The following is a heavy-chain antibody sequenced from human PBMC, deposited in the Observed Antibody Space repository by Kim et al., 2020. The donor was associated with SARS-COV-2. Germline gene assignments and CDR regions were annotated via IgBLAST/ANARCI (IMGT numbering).Heavy chain of an antibody. J-gene: IGHJ6*02. V-gene: IGHV4-39*01. Sequence: LQSRVTISVDTSTNQFSLKLSSVTAADTAVYYCARQYYDFWSGVLYGMDVWGQGTTVTVSS. CDR3: ARQYYDFWSGVLYGMDV. D-gene: IGHD3-3*01.